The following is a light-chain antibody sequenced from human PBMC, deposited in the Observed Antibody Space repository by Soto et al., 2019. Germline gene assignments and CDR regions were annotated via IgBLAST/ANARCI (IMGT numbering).Light chain of an antibody. J-gene: IGKJ1*01. CDR2: GAS. CDR3: QQYGRSWT. V-gene: IGKV3-20*01. Sequence: ETVLTQSPGTLSLSPGERATLSCRASQSVSSRYLAWYQQKPGQAPRLLIYGASSRATGIPDRFSGSGSGTDFTLTISRLEPEDFAVYHCQQYGRSWTFGQGTRVEIK. CDR1: QSVSSRY.